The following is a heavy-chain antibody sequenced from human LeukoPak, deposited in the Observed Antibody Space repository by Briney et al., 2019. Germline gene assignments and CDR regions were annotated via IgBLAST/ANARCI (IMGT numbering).Heavy chain of an antibody. CDR2: ISSSSSYI. CDR3: ARDRSDYDSSGYYDY. Sequence: PGGSLRLSCAASGFTFSSYSMHWVRQAPGKGLEWVISISSSSSYIHYADSVKGRFTISRDNAKNSLYLQMNSLRAEDTAVYYCARDRSDYDSSGYYDYWGQGTLVTVSS. CDR1: GFTFSSYS. J-gene: IGHJ4*02. V-gene: IGHV3-21*01. D-gene: IGHD3-22*01.